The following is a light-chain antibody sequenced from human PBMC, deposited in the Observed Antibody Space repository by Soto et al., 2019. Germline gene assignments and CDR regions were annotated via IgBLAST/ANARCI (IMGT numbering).Light chain of an antibody. CDR1: QTITDW. Sequence: DIRMTQSPSTLSAVVGDSVTITCRASQTITDWLAWYQQKPGKAPKFLIYRASDLESGVPSRFSGSGSGTESTLNISSLQPDSFATYSCQQNNSYPYTSGQGTKVQLK. J-gene: IGKJ2*01. CDR3: QQNNSYPYT. V-gene: IGKV1-5*03. CDR2: RAS.